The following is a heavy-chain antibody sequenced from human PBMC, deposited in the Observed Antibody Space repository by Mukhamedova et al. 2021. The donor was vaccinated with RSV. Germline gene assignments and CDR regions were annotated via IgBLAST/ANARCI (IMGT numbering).Heavy chain of an antibody. V-gene: IGHV3-30*04. CDR2: ISYDGSNK. J-gene: IGHJ4*02. D-gene: IGHD4-17*01. CDR3: ARALLRGLDY. Sequence: GFTFSSYAMHWVRQAPGKGLEWVVVISYDGSNKYYADSVKGRFTISRDNSKNTLYLQMNSLRAEDTAVYYCARALLRGLDYWGQG. CDR1: GFTFSSYA.